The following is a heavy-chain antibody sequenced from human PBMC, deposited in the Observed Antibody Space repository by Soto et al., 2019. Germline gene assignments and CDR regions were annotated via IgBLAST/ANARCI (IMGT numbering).Heavy chain of an antibody. J-gene: IGHJ4*02. V-gene: IGHV3-30-3*01. D-gene: IGHD2-21*01. Sequence: QVQLVESGGGVVQPGRSLRLSCAASGFTFSSYAMHWVRQAPGKGLEWVAVISYDGSNKYYADSVKGRFTISRDNSKNTLYLQINSLRAEDTAVYYCERGKLPLEDFDYWGQGTLVTVSS. CDR3: ERGKLPLEDFDY. CDR1: GFTFSSYA. CDR2: ISYDGSNK.